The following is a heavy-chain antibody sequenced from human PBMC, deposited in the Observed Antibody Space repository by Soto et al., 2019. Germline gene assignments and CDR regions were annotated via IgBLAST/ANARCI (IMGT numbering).Heavy chain of an antibody. J-gene: IGHJ4*02. D-gene: IGHD4-17*01. V-gene: IGHV4-34*01. CDR1: GGSFSGYY. CDR3: ARVSRVRSGGYFDY. CDR2: INHSGST. Sequence: QVQLQQWGAGLLKPSETLSLTCAVYGGSFSGYYWSWIRQPPGKGLEWIGEINHSGSTNYNPSLKSRVTISVDTSKNQFALKLRSVTAADTAVYYCARVSRVRSGGYFDYWGQGTLVTVSS.